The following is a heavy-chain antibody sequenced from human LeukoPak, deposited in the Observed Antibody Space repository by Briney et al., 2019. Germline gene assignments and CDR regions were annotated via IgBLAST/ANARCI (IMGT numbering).Heavy chain of an antibody. CDR2: ISGSGRGT. V-gene: IGHV3-23*01. D-gene: IGHD2-2*01. CDR3: AKRFSCSSTTCYGFDS. CDR1: GFTFSSFG. Sequence: GGSLRLSCAASGFTFSSFGMSWVRQAPGKGLEWVSAISGSGRGTYYADSVKGRFTISSDTSKNTLYLQMNSLTAEDTALYYCAKRFSCSSTTCYGFDSWGQGTLVTVSS. J-gene: IGHJ4*02.